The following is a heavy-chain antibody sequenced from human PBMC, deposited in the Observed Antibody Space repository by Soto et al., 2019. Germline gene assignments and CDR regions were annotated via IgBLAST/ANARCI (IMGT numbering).Heavy chain of an antibody. V-gene: IGHV3-33*01. CDR3: AREGSYSGYDTYYYYGMDV. CDR1: GFTFSSYG. CDR2: IWYDGSNK. D-gene: IGHD5-12*01. Sequence: PGGSLRLSCAASGFTFSSYGMHWVRQAPGKGLEWVAVIWYDGSNKYYADSVKGRFTISRDNSKNTLYLQMNSLRAEDTAVYYCAREGSYSGYDTYYYYGMDVWGQGTTVTVSS. J-gene: IGHJ6*02.